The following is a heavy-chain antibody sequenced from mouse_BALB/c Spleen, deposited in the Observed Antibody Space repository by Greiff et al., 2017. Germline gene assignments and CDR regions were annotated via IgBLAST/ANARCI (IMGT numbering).Heavy chain of an antibody. Sequence: EVKLMESGPGLVKPSQSLSLTCSVTGYSITSGYYWNWIRQFPGNKLEWMGYISYDGSNNYNPSLKNRISITRDTSKNQFFLKLNSVTTEDTATYYCARADYDGGAWFAYWGQGTLVTVSA. CDR3: ARADYDGGAWFAY. CDR2: ISYDGSN. V-gene: IGHV3-6*02. CDR1: GYSITSGYY. D-gene: IGHD2-4*01. J-gene: IGHJ3*01.